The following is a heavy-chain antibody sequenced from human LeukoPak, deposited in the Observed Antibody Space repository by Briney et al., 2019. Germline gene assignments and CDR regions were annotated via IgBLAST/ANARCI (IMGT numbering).Heavy chain of an antibody. D-gene: IGHD3-22*01. Sequence: SETLSLTCAVYGGSFSGYYWSWIRQPPGKGLEWIGEINHSGSTDYNPSLKSRVTISVDTSKNQFSLKLSSVTAADTAVYYCARRSYYYDSSGSGGKTAFDIWGQGTMVTVSS. CDR1: GGSFSGYY. J-gene: IGHJ3*02. CDR2: INHSGST. CDR3: ARRSYYYDSSGSGGKTAFDI. V-gene: IGHV4-34*01.